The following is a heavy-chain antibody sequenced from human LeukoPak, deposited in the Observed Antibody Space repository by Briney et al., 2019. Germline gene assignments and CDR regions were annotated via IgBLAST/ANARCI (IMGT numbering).Heavy chain of an antibody. J-gene: IGHJ6*03. D-gene: IGHD6-13*01. CDR2: INHSGST. V-gene: IGHV4-34*01. CDR3: ARGLGSSWHSNYMDV. Sequence: SETVSLTCAVYGGSFSGYYWSWIRQPPGKGLEWIGEINHSGSTNYNPSLKSRVTISVDTSKNQFSLKLSSVTAADTAVYYCARGLGSSWHSNYMDVWGKGTTVTVSS. CDR1: GGSFSGYY.